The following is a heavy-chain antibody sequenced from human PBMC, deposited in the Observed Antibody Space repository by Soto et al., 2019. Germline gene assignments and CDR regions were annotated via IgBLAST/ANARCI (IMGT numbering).Heavy chain of an antibody. Sequence: QVQLVQSGAEVKKPGASVKVSCKASGYTFTSYAMHWVRLAPGQRLEWMGWINAGNGNTKYSQKFQGRVTITRDTSASTAYMELSSLRSEDTAVYYCARARIGKLVYFDYWGQGTLVTVSS. CDR2: INAGNGNT. D-gene: IGHD2-15*01. CDR3: ARARIGKLVYFDY. CDR1: GYTFTSYA. V-gene: IGHV1-3*01. J-gene: IGHJ4*02.